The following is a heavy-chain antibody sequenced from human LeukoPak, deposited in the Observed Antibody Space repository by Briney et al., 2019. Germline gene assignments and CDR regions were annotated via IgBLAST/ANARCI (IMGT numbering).Heavy chain of an antibody. J-gene: IGHJ4*02. Sequence: GGSLRLSCAASGFTFSSYGMHWVRQAPGKGLEWVSSITSGSNYMYYADSVKGRFTISRDNAKNSLYLQMNSLRAEDTAVYYCARDFLEWLPYSWGQGTLVTVSS. CDR3: ARDFLEWLPYS. D-gene: IGHD3-3*01. CDR1: GFTFSSYG. CDR2: ITSGSNYM. V-gene: IGHV3-21*01.